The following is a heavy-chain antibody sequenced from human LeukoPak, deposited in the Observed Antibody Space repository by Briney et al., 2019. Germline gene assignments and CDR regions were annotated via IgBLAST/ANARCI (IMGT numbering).Heavy chain of an antibody. D-gene: IGHD3-9*01. CDR1: GFIVSHNY. CDR3: ARGILTGLDYFDY. CDR2: IWSDGSNK. V-gene: IGHV3-33*08. J-gene: IGHJ4*02. Sequence: GGSLRLSCAASGFIVSHNYMTWVRQAPGKGLEWVTVIWSDGSNKYYADSVKGRFTISRDNSKNTLYLQMNSLRAEDTAVYYCARGILTGLDYFDYWGQGTLVTVSS.